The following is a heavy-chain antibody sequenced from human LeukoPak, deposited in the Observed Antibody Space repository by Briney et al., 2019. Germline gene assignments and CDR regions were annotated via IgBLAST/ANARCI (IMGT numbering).Heavy chain of an antibody. D-gene: IGHD6-13*01. J-gene: IGHJ4*02. CDR1: GYTFTSYG. Sequence: APVKVSCKASGYTFTSYGISWVRQAPGQGLEWMGWISAYNGNTNYAQKLQGRVTMTTDTSTSTAYMELRSLRSDDTAVYYCARDLNLGQQLVQPNFDYWGQGTLVTVSS. V-gene: IGHV1-18*01. CDR2: ISAYNGNT. CDR3: ARDLNLGQQLVQPNFDY.